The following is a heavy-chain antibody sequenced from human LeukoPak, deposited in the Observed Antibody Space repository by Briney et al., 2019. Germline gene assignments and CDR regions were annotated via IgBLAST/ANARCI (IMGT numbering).Heavy chain of an antibody. CDR3: ARLVPPYSSSVVNWFDP. Sequence: GGSLKLSCAASGFTFSSYSMMWVRQAPGKGLEWVSYISSSSTTIHYADSVKGRFTISRDNAKNSVYLQMNSLRAEDTAVYYCARLVPPYSSSVVNWFDPWGQGTLVTVSS. J-gene: IGHJ5*02. V-gene: IGHV3-48*01. D-gene: IGHD6-13*01. CDR2: ISSSSTTI. CDR1: GFTFSSYS.